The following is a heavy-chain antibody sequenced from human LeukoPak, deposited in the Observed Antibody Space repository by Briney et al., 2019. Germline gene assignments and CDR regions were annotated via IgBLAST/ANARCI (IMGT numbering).Heavy chain of an antibody. D-gene: IGHD6-25*01. V-gene: IGHV1-69*04. CDR2: IIPILGIA. CDR3: ARGSGRHDY. Sequence: SVTVSCKASGGTFSSYAISWVRQAPGQGLEWMGRIIPILGIANCAQKFQGRVTITADKSTSTAYMELSSLRSEDTAVYYCARGSGRHDYWGQGTLVTVSS. J-gene: IGHJ4*02. CDR1: GGTFSSYA.